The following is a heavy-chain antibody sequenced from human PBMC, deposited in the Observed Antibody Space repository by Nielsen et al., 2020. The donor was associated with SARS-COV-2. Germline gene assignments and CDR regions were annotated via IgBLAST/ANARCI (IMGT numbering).Heavy chain of an antibody. CDR3: ARSQVVGSSGCVDCAFDI. D-gene: IGHD6-19*01. CDR1: GYTFTSYG. CDR2: ISAYNGNT. Sequence: ALVKVSCKASGYTFTSYGISWVRQAPGQGLEWMGWISAYNGNTNYAQKLQGRVTMTTDTSTSTAYMELRSLRSDDTAVYYCARSQVVGSSGCVDCAFDIWGQGTMVTVSS. V-gene: IGHV1-18*01. J-gene: IGHJ3*02.